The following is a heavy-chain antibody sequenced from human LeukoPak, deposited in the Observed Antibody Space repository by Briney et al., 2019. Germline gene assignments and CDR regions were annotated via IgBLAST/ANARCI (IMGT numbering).Heavy chain of an antibody. Sequence: GGSLRLSCAASEFTFSSYAMHWVRQAPGKGLEWVAVILYDGSNKKYADSVKGRFTISRDNSKNTLYLQMNSLGAEDTAVYYCARGSPGIAAAGTSRVAYWGQGTLVTVSS. CDR2: ILYDGSNK. CDR1: EFTFSSYA. J-gene: IGHJ4*02. CDR3: ARGSPGIAAAGTSRVAY. V-gene: IGHV3-30*03. D-gene: IGHD6-13*01.